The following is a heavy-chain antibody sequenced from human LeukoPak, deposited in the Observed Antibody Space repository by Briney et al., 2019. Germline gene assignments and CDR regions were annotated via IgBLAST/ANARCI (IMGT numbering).Heavy chain of an antibody. J-gene: IGHJ4*02. V-gene: IGHV1-69*06. CDR3: ARDKEAAPLYY. CDR1: GGTFSSYA. Sequence: ASVKVSCKASGGTFSSYAISWVRQAPGQGLEWVGGIIPIFGTANYAQKFQGRVTITADKSTSTAYMELSSLRSEDTAVYYCARDKEAAPLYYWGQGTLVTVSS. CDR2: IIPIFGTA. D-gene: IGHD6-13*01.